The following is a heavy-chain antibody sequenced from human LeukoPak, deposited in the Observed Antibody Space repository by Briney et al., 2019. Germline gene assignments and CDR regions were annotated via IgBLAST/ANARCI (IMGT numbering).Heavy chain of an antibody. D-gene: IGHD3-10*02. CDR3: AELGITMIGGV. J-gene: IGHJ6*04. V-gene: IGHV3-48*03. CDR1: GFTFSSYE. CDR2: ISSSGRTM. Sequence: GGSLRLSCAASGFTFSSYEMHCVRQAPGKGLEWVSYISSSGRTMYYADSVKGRFTISRDNAKNSLYLQMNSLRAEDTAVYYCAELGITMIGGVWGKGTTVTISS.